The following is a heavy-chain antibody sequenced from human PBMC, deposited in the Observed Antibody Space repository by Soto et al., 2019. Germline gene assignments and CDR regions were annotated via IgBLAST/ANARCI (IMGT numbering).Heavy chain of an antibody. Sequence: SETLSLTCAVSGDSISRGYYWAWIRQPPGKGLGYIGSIYHSGTTYYNPSLISRVTISVDTSKKQFFLNLSSVTAADTAVYYCAREEGAVTAGGYYYYYGIHIWGQGTMVTVSS. J-gene: IGHJ6*02. D-gene: IGHD2-21*02. V-gene: IGHV4-38-2*01. CDR2: IYHSGTT. CDR3: AREEGAVTAGGYYYYYGIHI. CDR1: GDSISRGYY.